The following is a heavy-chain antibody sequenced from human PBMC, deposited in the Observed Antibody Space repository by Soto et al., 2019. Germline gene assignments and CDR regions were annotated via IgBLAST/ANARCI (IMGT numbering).Heavy chain of an antibody. CDR3: ARIDDYGDYVTDY. Sequence: PGGSLRLSCAASGFTFNTHGMHWVRQAPGKGLEWVAVIWYDGSQRYYADFVRGRFTISRDNSRNTLYLQMTSLGAEDTAVYYCARIDDYGDYVTDYWGQGALVTVSS. J-gene: IGHJ4*02. V-gene: IGHV3-33*01. CDR2: IWYDGSQR. D-gene: IGHD4-17*01. CDR1: GFTFNTHG.